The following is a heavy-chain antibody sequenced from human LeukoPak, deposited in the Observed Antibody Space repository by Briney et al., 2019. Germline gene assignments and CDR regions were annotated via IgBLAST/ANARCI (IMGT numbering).Heavy chain of an antibody. CDR3: AREEYSSGGSGAFDY. J-gene: IGHJ4*02. D-gene: IGHD6-19*01. V-gene: IGHV4-59*11. CDR2: IYYSGST. CDR1: GGSISSHY. Sequence: PSETLSLTCTVSGGSISSHYWSWIRQPPGKGLEWIGYIYYSGSTNCNPSLKSRVTISVDTSKNQFSLKLSSVTAADTAVYYCAREEYSSGGSGAFDYWGQGTLVTVSS.